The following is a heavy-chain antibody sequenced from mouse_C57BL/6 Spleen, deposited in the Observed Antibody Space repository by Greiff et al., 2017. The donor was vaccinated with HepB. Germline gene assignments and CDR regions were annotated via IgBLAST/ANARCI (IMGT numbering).Heavy chain of an antibody. CDR2: IYPRSGNT. V-gene: IGHV1-81*01. CDR1: GYTFTSYG. Sequence: VQLQQSGAELARPGASVKLSCKASGYTFTSYGISWVKQRTGQGLEWIGEIYPRSGNTYYNEKFKGKATLTADKSSSTAYMELRSLTSEDSAVYFCASFRDYAMDYWGQGTSVTVSS. CDR3: ASFRDYAMDY. J-gene: IGHJ4*01. D-gene: IGHD3-1*01.